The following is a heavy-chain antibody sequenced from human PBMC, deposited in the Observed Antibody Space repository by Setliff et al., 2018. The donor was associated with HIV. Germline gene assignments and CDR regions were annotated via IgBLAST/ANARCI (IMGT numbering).Heavy chain of an antibody. V-gene: IGHV3-53*01. Sequence: HPGGSLRLSCAASGFSISNNYMSWVRQAPGKGLEWVAVTYREYGAYYADSVKGRFTVSRDNSKNTVDLQMHSLRAEDTAVYYCARGRISYGDYYSWGQGTLVTVSS. CDR3: ARGRISYGDYYS. CDR1: GFSISNNY. J-gene: IGHJ4*02. D-gene: IGHD4-17*01. CDR2: TYREYGA.